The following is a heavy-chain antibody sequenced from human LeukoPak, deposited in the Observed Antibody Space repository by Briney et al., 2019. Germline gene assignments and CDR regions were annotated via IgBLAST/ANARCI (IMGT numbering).Heavy chain of an antibody. Sequence: ASVKVSCKASVYTFTGYYMHWVRQAPGQGGESVGWINPNSGVTNYTQKFQGRGTMTRDTSISTDYMEQSRLRSDDTAVYYCAVDTAMVPDYWGQGTLVTVSS. CDR3: AVDTAMVPDY. CDR2: INPNSGVT. V-gene: IGHV1-2*02. CDR1: VYTFTGYY. D-gene: IGHD5-18*01. J-gene: IGHJ4*02.